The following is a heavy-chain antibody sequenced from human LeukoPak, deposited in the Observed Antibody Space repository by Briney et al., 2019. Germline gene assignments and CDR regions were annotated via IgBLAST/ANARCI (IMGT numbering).Heavy chain of an antibody. Sequence: SETLSLTCAVYGGSFSGYYWSWIRQPPGKGLEWIGEIIHSGSANYNPSLKSRVTISVDTSKNQFSLKLSSVTAADTAVYYCARAGPQYDFWSGYYPNYYYYYMDVWGKGTTVTVSS. CDR3: ARAGPQYDFWSGYYPNYYYYYMDV. J-gene: IGHJ6*03. V-gene: IGHV4-34*12. D-gene: IGHD3-3*01. CDR2: IIHSGSA. CDR1: GGSFSGYY.